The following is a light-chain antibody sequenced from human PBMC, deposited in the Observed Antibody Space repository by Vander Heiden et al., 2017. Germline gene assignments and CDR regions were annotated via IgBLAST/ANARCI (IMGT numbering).Light chain of an antibody. CDR2: EGS. CDR3: CSYAGSNTFL. Sequence: QSALTQPASVSGSPGQSITISCTGTSSDVGGYNLVSWYQQHPGKAPKLMIYEGSKRPSGISNRFSGSRSGNTASLTISGLQAEDEADYYCCSYAGSNTFLFGTGTKVTVL. J-gene: IGLJ1*01. CDR1: SSDVGGYNL. V-gene: IGLV2-23*01.